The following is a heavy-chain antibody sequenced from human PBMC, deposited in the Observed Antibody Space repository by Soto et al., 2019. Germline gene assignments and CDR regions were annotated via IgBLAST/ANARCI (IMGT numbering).Heavy chain of an antibody. D-gene: IGHD3-9*01. CDR2: ISSDGDIT. CDR1: GFTFSEYS. V-gene: IGHV3-64D*06. CDR3: VKVSTFYDILTGYYSTNFFDP. J-gene: IGHJ5*02. Sequence: GGSLRLSCSASGFTFSEYSMHWVRQAPGKGLQYVSTISSDGDITYYADSVKGRFTTSRDNSKNTLYLQMNSLRPEDTAVYYCVKVSTFYDILTGYYSTNFFDPWGQGTLVTVSS.